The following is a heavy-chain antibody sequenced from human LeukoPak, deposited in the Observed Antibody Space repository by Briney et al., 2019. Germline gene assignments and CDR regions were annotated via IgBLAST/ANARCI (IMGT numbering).Heavy chain of an antibody. D-gene: IGHD6-19*01. CDR2: IYYSGST. CDR3: ARHMTEAVAGIYFDY. J-gene: IGHJ4*02. CDR1: GGSISSYY. Sequence: SETLSLTCTVSGGSISSYYWSWIRQPPGKGLEWIGYIYYSGSTKYNPSLKSRVTISVDTSKNQFSLKLSSVTAADTAVYYCARHMTEAVAGIYFDYWGQGTLVTVSS. V-gene: IGHV4-59*08.